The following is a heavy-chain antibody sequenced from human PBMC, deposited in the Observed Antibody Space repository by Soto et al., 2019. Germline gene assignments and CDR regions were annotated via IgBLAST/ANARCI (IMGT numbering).Heavy chain of an antibody. D-gene: IGHD5-18*01. CDR1: GGTFSSYA. Sequence: QVQLVQSGAEVKKPGSSVKVSCKASGGTFSSYAISWVRLAPGQGLEWMGGIIPIFGTANYAQKFQGRVTITADESTSTAYMELSSLRSEDTAVYYCARGGYSYGSYYYYYYGMDVWGQGTTVTVSS. CDR3: ARGGYSYGSYYYYYYGMDV. V-gene: IGHV1-69*01. J-gene: IGHJ6*02. CDR2: IIPIFGTA.